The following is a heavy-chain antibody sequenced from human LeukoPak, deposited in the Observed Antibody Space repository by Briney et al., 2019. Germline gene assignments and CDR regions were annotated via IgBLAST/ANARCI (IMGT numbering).Heavy chain of an antibody. Sequence: SETLSLTCAGYGGSFSGYYWSWIRQPPGKGLEWIGGINHSGSTNYNPSLKSRDNISVDTSKNQFSLKLSSVTAADTAVYCCARGHACSVVPAGVNWCDPWGQGTLVTVSS. D-gene: IGHD2-2*01. V-gene: IGHV4-34*01. CDR1: GGSFSGYY. CDR2: INHSGST. CDR3: ARGHACSVVPAGVNWCDP. J-gene: IGHJ5*02.